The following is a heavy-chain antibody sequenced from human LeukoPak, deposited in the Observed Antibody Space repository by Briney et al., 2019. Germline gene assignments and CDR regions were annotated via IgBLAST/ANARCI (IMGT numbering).Heavy chain of an antibody. CDR3: AREGAYEDHLDY. CDR1: GFTFRTYW. Sequence: GGSLRLSCVASGFTFRTYWMSWVRQAPGKGLEWVAKIKQEGTEKYYGDSVKGRFTISRDNAKNSLYLQMNSLTAEDTGLYFCAREGAYEDHLDYWGQGTLVTVSA. J-gene: IGHJ4*02. CDR2: IKQEGTEK. D-gene: IGHD3-3*01. V-gene: IGHV3-7*01.